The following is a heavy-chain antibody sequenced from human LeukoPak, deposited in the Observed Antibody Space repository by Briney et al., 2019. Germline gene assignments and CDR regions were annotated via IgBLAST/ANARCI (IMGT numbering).Heavy chain of an antibody. J-gene: IGHJ4*02. Sequence: PSETLSLTCTVSGGSISSSSYYWGWIRQPPGKGLEWIGSIYYSGSTYYNPSLKSRVTISVDTSKNQLSLTVSSVTAADTAIYYCARHSLKLVDADFDYWGQGTLVTVSS. CDR1: GGSISSSSYY. V-gene: IGHV4-39*01. CDR2: IYYSGST. CDR3: ARHSLKLVDADFDY. D-gene: IGHD3-16*02.